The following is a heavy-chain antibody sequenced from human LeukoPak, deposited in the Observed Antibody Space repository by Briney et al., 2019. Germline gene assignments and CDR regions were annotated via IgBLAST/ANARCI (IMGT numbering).Heavy chain of an antibody. V-gene: IGHV3-48*04. CDR3: ARVGTSTVMDV. CDR1: GFTFSSYW. Sequence: GGSLRLSCVASGFTFSSYWMSWVRQAPGKGLEWVSYISGSSNTVYYADSVKGRFTISRDNAKNSLYLQMNSLRAEDTAVYYCARVGTSTVMDVWGQGTTVTVSS. D-gene: IGHD1-1*01. J-gene: IGHJ6*02. CDR2: ISGSSNTV.